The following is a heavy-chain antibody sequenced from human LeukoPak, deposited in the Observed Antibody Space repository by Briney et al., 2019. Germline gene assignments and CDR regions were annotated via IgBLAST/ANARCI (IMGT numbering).Heavy chain of an antibody. CDR1: GFTFDDYG. D-gene: IGHD3-22*01. CDR2: INWNGGST. CDR3: ARGLYYYDSSGYYYLGY. J-gene: IGHJ4*02. Sequence: GGSLRLSCATSGFTFDDYGMSWVRQAPGKGLEWVSGINWNGGSTGYADSVKGRFTISRDNAKNSLYLQMNSLRAEDTALYYCARGLYYYDSSGYYYLGYWGQGTLVTVSS. V-gene: IGHV3-20*04.